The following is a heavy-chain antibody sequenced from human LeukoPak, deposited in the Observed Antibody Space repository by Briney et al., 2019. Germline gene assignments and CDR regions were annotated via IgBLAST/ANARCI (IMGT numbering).Heavy chain of an antibody. Sequence: GGSLRLSCAASGLTFSSYSMNWVRQAPGKGLEWVAVISYDGSNKFYADSVKGRFTISRDTSKNTLYLQMNSLRADDTAVYYCAKEAGCCSSTSCSLYYFYDMDVWGQGTTVTVSS. CDR1: GLTFSSYS. CDR3: AKEAGCCSSTSCSLYYFYDMDV. V-gene: IGHV3-30*18. D-gene: IGHD2-2*01. J-gene: IGHJ6*02. CDR2: ISYDGSNK.